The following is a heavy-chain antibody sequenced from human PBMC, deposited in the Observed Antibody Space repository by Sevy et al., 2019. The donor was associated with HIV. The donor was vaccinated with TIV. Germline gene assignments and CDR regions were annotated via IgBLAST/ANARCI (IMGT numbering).Heavy chain of an antibody. V-gene: IGHV3-53*01. CDR2: IYSGGST. Sequence: LSLTCAASGFTVSSNYMSWVRQAPGKGLEWVSIIYSGGSTYYADSVKGRFTISRDNSKNTLYLQMNSLRAEDTAVYYCARGGIAAPLDPWGQGTLVTVSS. D-gene: IGHD6-6*01. CDR3: ARGGIAAPLDP. CDR1: GFTVSSNY. J-gene: IGHJ5*02.